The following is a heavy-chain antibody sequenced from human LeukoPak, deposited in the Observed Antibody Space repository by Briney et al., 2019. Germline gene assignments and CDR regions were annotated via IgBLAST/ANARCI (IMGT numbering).Heavy chain of an antibody. CDR1: GFTVSSNY. D-gene: IGHD2-2*01. V-gene: IGHV3-11*01. CDR3: ARDGCSSTSCSDY. Sequence: GGSLRLPCAASGFTVSSNYMSWVRQAPGKGLEWVSYISSSGSTIYYADSVKGRFTISRDNAKNSLYLQMNSLRAEDTAVYYCARDGCSSTSCSDYWGQGTLVTVSS. J-gene: IGHJ4*02. CDR2: ISSSGSTI.